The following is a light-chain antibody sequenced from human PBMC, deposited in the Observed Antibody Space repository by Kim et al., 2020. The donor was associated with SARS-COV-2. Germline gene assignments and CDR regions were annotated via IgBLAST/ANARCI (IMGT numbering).Light chain of an antibody. CDR2: NDN. J-gene: IGLJ2*01. CDR3: AVWDDSLNLV. CDR1: NSNIASHT. V-gene: IGLV1-44*01. Sequence: QSVLTQPPSASETPGQTVTISCSGSNSNIASHTVSWYQQVPGTAPRLLIHNDNQRPSGVSDRFFGSKSGPSASLTIIGLQSEDEADYYCAVWDDSLNLVFGGGTKVTVL.